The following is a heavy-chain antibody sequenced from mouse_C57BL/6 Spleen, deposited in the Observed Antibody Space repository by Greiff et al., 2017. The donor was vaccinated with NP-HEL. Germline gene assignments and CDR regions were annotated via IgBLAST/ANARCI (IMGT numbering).Heavy chain of an antibody. CDR2: IYPGDGDT. J-gene: IGHJ2*01. CDR1: GYAFSSSW. V-gene: IGHV1-82*01. CDR3: AGTDFDY. Sequence: QVQLQQSGPELVKPGASVKISCKASGYAFSSSWMNWVKQRPGKGLEWIGRIYPGDGDTNYNGKFKGKATLTADKSSSTAYMQLSSLTSEDSAVYFCAGTDFDYWGQGTTLTVSS. D-gene: IGHD2-14*01.